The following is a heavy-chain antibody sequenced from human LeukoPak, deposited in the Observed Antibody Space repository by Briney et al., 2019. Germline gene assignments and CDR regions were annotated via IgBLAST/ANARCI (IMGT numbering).Heavy chain of an antibody. V-gene: IGHV4-39*01. CDR2: IYYTGTT. J-gene: IGHJ4*02. D-gene: IGHD4-23*01. CDR3: ARASRDFGGNSYFDY. CDR1: GGSISSSGYY. Sequence: SETLSLTCTVSGGSISSSGYYWGWIRQPPGKGLESIGSIYYTGTTSYNPSLKSRLTISVDTSKNQFCLKLSSVTAADTAVYYCARASRDFGGNSYFDYWGQGTLVTVSS.